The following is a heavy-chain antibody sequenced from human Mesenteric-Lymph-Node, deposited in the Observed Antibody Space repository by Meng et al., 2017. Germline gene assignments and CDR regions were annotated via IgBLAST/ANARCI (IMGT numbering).Heavy chain of an antibody. CDR1: GFTFSSYS. J-gene: IGHJ4*02. CDR3: AREGGSYEREGDY. Sequence: GGSLRLSCAASGFTFSSYSMNWVRQAPGKGLEWVSCISSSSSYIYYADSVKGRFTISRDNAKDTLYLQMNSLRAEDTAVYYCAREGGSYEREGDYWGQGTLVTVSS. D-gene: IGHD1-26*01. V-gene: IGHV3-21*01. CDR2: ISSSSSYI.